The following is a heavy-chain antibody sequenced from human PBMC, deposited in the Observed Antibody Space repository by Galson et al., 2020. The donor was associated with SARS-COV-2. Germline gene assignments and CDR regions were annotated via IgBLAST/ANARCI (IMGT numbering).Heavy chain of an antibody. CDR1: GYTFTSYY. D-gene: IGHD3-22*01. J-gene: IGHJ3*02. CDR2: INPSGGST. V-gene: IGHV1-46*01. CDR3: SRAITMIVVVTGVAFAI. Sequence: ASVKVSCKASGYTFTSYYMHWVRQAPGQGLEWMGIINPSGGSTSYAQKFQGRVTMTRDTSTSTVYMELSSLRSEDTAVYYCSRAITMIVVVTGVAFAIWGQGTMVTVSS.